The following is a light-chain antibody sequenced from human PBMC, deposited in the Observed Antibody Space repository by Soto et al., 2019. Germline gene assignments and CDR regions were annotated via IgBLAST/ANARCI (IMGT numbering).Light chain of an antibody. CDR1: QSITTF. CDR2: AAS. CDR3: QQAYGAPPT. Sequence: DIQVTQSPSSLSASVGDRVTITCRASQSITTFLNWYQQKPGNAPKLLIYAASSLQTGGPSRFNGGGSGTDFTLTISRLQREDVATYYCQQAYGAPPTFGQGTKVEIK. V-gene: IGKV1-39*01. J-gene: IGKJ1*01.